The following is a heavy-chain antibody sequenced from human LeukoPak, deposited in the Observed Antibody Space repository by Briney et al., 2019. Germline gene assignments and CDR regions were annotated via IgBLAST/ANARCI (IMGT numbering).Heavy chain of an antibody. V-gene: IGHV3-9*01. CDR3: AKDPGGELDAFDI. Sequence: GGSLRLSCAASGFTFDDYAMHWVRQAPGKGLEWVSGISWNSGSIGYADSVKGRFTISRDNAKNSLYLQMNSVRAEDTALYYCAKDPGGELDAFDIWGQGTMVTVSS. CDR1: GFTFDDYA. D-gene: IGHD1-14*01. J-gene: IGHJ3*02. CDR2: ISWNSGSI.